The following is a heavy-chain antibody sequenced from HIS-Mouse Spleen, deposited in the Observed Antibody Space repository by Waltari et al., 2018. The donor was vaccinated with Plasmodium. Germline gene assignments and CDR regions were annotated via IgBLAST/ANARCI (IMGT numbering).Heavy chain of an antibody. J-gene: IGHJ2*01. D-gene: IGHD6-13*01. CDR1: GFTLISYW. Sequence: EVQLVWSGGGLVQPGGSLSLSGAAPGFTLISYWMSGVRQAPGKGLEWVANIKQDGSEKYYVDSVKGRFTISRDNAKNSLYLQMNSLRAEDTAVYYCASSWYWYFDLWGRGTLVTVSS. CDR2: IKQDGSEK. CDR3: ASSWYWYFDL. V-gene: IGHV3-7*01.